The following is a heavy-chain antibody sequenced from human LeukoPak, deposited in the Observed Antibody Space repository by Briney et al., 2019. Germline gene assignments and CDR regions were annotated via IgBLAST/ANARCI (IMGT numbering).Heavy chain of an antibody. CDR1: GFTFSSYA. CDR3: TRGGRYLPLDI. V-gene: IGHV3-48*01. Sequence: PGGSLRLSCAASGFTFSSYALNWVRQAPGKGLEWVSYISSSSSTIYYTDSVKGRFTISRDNAKNSLYLQINSLKTEDTAVYYCTRGGRYLPLDIWGQGTMVTVSS. CDR2: ISSSSSTI. J-gene: IGHJ3*02. D-gene: IGHD3-10*01.